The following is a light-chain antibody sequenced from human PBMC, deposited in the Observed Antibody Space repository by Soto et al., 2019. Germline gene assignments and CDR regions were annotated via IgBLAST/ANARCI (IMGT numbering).Light chain of an antibody. CDR1: SGSIASNY. J-gene: IGLJ3*02. CDR3: QSYDSSSNWV. CDR2: EDN. V-gene: IGLV6-57*02. Sequence: NFMLTQPHSVSESPGRTVTISCTCSSGSIASNYVQWYQQRPGSAPTTVIYEDNQRPSGVPDRFSGSIDSSSNSASLTISGLKTEDEADYYCQSYDSSSNWVFGGGTKLTVL.